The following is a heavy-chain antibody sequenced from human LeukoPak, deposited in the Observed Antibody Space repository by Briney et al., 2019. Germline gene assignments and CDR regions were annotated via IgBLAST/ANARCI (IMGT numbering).Heavy chain of an antibody. CDR1: GGSFSGYY. Sequence: SETLSLTCAVYGGSFSGYYWSWIRQPPGKGLEWIGEINHSGSTNYNPSLKSRVTISVDTSKNQFSLKLSSVTAADTAVYYCARGVRHYDFWSGYYTGCAFDIWGQGTMVTVSS. CDR3: ARGVRHYDFWSGYYTGCAFDI. V-gene: IGHV4-34*01. CDR2: INHSGST. D-gene: IGHD3-3*01. J-gene: IGHJ3*02.